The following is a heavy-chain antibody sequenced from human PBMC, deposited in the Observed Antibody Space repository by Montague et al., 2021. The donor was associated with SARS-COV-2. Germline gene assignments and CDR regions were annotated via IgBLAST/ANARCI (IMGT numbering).Heavy chain of an antibody. CDR2: FYYAGGT. Sequence: SETLSLTCTVSGGSVSRISSHWGWIRQPPGKGLESIGSFYYAGGTQYNPSLKSRVTISVDTSNDQFSLKMNSVTAADTAVYFCTRLYGSSFDYWGQGTLVTVSS. D-gene: IGHD4-17*01. CDR3: TRLYGSSFDY. CDR1: GGSVSRISSH. J-gene: IGHJ4*02. V-gene: IGHV4-39*01.